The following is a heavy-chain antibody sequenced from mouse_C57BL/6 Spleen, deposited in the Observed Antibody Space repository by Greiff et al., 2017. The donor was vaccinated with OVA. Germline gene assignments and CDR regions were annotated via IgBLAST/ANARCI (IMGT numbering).Heavy chain of an antibody. Sequence: QVQLQQPGTELVKPGASVKLSCKASGYTFTSYWMHWVKQRPGQGLEWIGNINPSNGGTNYNEKFKSKATLTVDKSSSTAYMQLSSLTSEDSAVYYCARADYYGSSYANYYALDYWGQGTSVTVSS. D-gene: IGHD1-1*01. V-gene: IGHV1-53*01. J-gene: IGHJ4*01. CDR2: INPSNGGT. CDR3: ARADYYGSSYANYYALDY. CDR1: GYTFTSYW.